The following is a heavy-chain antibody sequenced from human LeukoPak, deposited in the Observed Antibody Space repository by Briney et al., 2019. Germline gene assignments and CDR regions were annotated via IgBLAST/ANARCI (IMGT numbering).Heavy chain of an antibody. V-gene: IGHV3-30*04. Sequence: GGSLRLSCAASGFTFNSYAIHWVRQAPGKGLEWVAVISYDGSNKYYAESVKGRFTISRDNSKNTLYLQLNSLRPDDTAVYYCARDQLAYSGYDTLFDYWGQGALVTVSS. J-gene: IGHJ4*02. D-gene: IGHD5-12*01. CDR2: ISYDGSNK. CDR3: ARDQLAYSGYDTLFDY. CDR1: GFTFNSYA.